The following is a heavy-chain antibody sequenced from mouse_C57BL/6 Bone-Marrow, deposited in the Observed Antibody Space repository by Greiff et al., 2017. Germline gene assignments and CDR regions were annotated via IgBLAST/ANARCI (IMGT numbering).Heavy chain of an antibody. D-gene: IGHD2-5*01. CDR3: ARAYYSNPYAMDY. CDR2: ISDGGSYT. V-gene: IGHV5-4*01. CDR1: GFTFSSYA. J-gene: IGHJ4*01. Sequence: EVQRVESGGGLVKPGGSLKLSCAASGFTFSSYAMSWVRQTPEKRLAWVATISDGGSYTYYPDNVKGRFTISRDNAKNNLYLQMSHLKSEDTAMYYCARAYYSNPYAMDYGGQGTSVTVSS.